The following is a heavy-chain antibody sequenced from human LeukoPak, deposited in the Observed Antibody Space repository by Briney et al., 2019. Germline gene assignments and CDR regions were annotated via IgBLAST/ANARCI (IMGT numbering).Heavy chain of an antibody. V-gene: IGHV4-30-2*01. CDR2: IYHSGST. Sequence: PSETLSLTCAVSGGSISSGGYSLSWIRQPPGKGLEWIVYIYHSGSTYYNPSLKSRVTISVDTSKNQFSLKLSSVTAADTAVYYCARARGYCSSTSCYPFDYGGQGTLVTVSS. CDR3: ARARGYCSSTSCYPFDY. J-gene: IGHJ4*02. CDR1: GGSISSGGYS. D-gene: IGHD2-2*01.